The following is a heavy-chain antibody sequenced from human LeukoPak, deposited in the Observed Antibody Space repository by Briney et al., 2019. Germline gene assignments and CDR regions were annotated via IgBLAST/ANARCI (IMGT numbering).Heavy chain of an antibody. CDR1: GYTFTRYG. CDR2: ISAYKSNK. D-gene: IGHD4-17*01. CDR3: ARDGRVTTVTTSSALGY. J-gene: IGHJ4*02. V-gene: IGHV1-18*01. Sequence: GASLKLSCTASGYTFTRYGISWVRQAPGQGLEWMGRISAYKSNKYYVETLEGRFTMSRDKATSSAYLEMKSLRPEDTAVYYCARDGRVTTVTTSSALGYWGQGTLVTGSS.